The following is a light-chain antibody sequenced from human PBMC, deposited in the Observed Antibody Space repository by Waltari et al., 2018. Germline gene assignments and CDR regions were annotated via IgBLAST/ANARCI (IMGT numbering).Light chain of an antibody. CDR2: AAS. Sequence: DIQLTQSPSLLSTSVGDRVTITCRASQGISRYLAWYQQKPGKVPKLLIYAASTLQSRVPSRFSGRGCGTEFTLTISSLQPEDFETYYCQQVDSYPFTFGPGTKVDL. V-gene: IGKV1-9*01. J-gene: IGKJ3*01. CDR1: QGISRY. CDR3: QQVDSYPFT.